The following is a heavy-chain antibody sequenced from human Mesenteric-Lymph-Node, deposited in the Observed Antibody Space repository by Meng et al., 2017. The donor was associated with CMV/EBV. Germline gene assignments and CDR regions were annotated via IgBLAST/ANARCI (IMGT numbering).Heavy chain of an antibody. Sequence: SETLSLTCTVSGGSISSYYWSWIRQPPGKGLEWIGYIYYSGSTYYNPSLKSRVTISVDTSKNQFSLKLSSVTAADTAVYYCARVGGGSSFVGIYYYYGMDVWGQGTTVTVSS. J-gene: IGHJ6*02. CDR3: ARVGGGSSFVGIYYYYGMDV. CDR2: IYYSGST. D-gene: IGHD6-6*01. V-gene: IGHV4-59*06. CDR1: GGSISSYY.